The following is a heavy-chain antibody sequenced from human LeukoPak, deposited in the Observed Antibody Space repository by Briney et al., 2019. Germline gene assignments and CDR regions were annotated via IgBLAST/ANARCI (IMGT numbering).Heavy chain of an antibody. CDR1: GFTFGTYS. V-gene: IGHV3-48*02. J-gene: IGHJ4*02. D-gene: IGHD1-26*01. CDR3: ARVRGATLSYHYFDY. CDR2: IIGSGDLI. Sequence: PGGSLRLSCAASGFTFGTYSMNWVRQAPGKGLEWVSFIIGSGDLIYYADSVKGRFTISRDNAKNSLYLQMNSLRDEDTAVYYCARVRGATLSYHYFDYWGQGALVTVSS.